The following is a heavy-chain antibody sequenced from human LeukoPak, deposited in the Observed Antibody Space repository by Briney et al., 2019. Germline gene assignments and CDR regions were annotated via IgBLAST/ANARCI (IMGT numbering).Heavy chain of an antibody. J-gene: IGHJ3*02. CDR2: IYYSGST. Sequence: PSETLSLTCTVSGGSISSSSYYWGWIRQPPGKGLEWIGSIYYSGSTYYNPSLKSRVTISVDTSKNQFSLKLSSVTAADTAVYYCARLEVTAHHSLDIWGQGTMVTVSS. CDR1: GGSISSSSYY. D-gene: IGHD2-21*02. CDR3: ARLEVTAHHSLDI. V-gene: IGHV4-39*01.